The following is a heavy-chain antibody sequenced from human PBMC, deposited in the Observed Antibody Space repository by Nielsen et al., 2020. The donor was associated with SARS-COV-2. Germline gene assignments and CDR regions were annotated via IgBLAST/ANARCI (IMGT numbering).Heavy chain of an antibody. Sequence: GESLKISCAASGFTFSSYSMNWVRQAPGEGLEWVSSISSSSSYIYYADSVKGRFTISRDNAKNSLYLQMNSLRAEDTAVYYCARSVGGYSYGLPNSFDYWGQGTLVTVSS. CDR1: GFTFSSYS. V-gene: IGHV3-21*01. CDR3: ARSVGGYSYGLPNSFDY. D-gene: IGHD5-18*01. J-gene: IGHJ4*02. CDR2: ISSSSSYI.